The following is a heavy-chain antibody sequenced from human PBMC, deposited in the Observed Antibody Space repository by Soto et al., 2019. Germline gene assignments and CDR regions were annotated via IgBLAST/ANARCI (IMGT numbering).Heavy chain of an antibody. J-gene: IGHJ6*03. CDR2: ISWSSGSI. Sequence: PGGSLRLSCAASGFTFDDYAMHWVRQAPGKGLEWVSGISWSSGSIGYADSVKGRFTISRDNAKNSLYLQMNSLRAEDTALYYCAKATVGYYYYYYMDVWGKGTSVTGSS. D-gene: IGHD2-2*01. CDR3: AKATVGYYYYYYMDV. V-gene: IGHV3-9*01. CDR1: GFTFDDYA.